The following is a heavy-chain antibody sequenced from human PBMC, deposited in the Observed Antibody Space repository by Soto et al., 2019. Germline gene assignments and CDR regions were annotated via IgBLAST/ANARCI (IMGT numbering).Heavy chain of an antibody. CDR1: GFTFSSYA. CDR2: ISGSGGST. CDR3: AKDLVFFVDTAMAFDY. D-gene: IGHD5-18*01. Sequence: PGGSLRLSCAASGFTFSSYAMSWVRQAPGKGLEWVSAISGSGGSTYYADSVKGRFTISRDNSKNTLYLQMNSLRAEDTAVYYCAKDLVFFVDTAMAFDYWGQGTLVTVSS. J-gene: IGHJ4*02. V-gene: IGHV3-23*01.